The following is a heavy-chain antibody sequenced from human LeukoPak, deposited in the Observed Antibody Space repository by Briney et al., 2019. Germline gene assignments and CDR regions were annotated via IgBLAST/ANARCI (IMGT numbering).Heavy chain of an antibody. CDR3: AHSQNYEPRPLY. CDR2: IYWDDDK. Sequence: SGPTLVKPTLTLTLTCTFSGFSLSTGGVGVGWIRQPPGQALEWLALIYWDDDKRYSPSLKSRLTITKDTSKNQVVLTMTNMDPVDTATYYCAHSQNYEPRPLYWGQGTLVTVSS. V-gene: IGHV2-5*02. CDR1: GFSLSTGGVG. D-gene: IGHD3-3*01. J-gene: IGHJ4*02.